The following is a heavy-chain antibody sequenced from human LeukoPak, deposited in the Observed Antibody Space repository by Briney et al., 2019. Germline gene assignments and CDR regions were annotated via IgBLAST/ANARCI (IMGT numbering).Heavy chain of an antibody. CDR3: ARGFGGRDAFDI. V-gene: IGHV4-59*01. CDR2: IYYSRST. D-gene: IGHD1-26*01. CDR1: GGSISSYY. Sequence: SETLSLTCTVSGGSISSYYWSWIRQPPGKGLEWIGYIYYSRSTNYNPSLKSRVTISVDTSKNQFSLELSSVTAADTAVYYCARGFGGRDAFDIWGQGTMVTVSS. J-gene: IGHJ3*02.